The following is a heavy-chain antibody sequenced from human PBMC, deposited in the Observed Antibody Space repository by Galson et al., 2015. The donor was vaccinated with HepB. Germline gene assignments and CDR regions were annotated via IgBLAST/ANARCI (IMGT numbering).Heavy chain of an antibody. V-gene: IGHV3-64D*06. CDR1: GFSFINYA. CDR3: VKDMQRRSVATAY. D-gene: IGHD5-12*01. Sequence: SLRLSCAASGFSFINYAMHWIRQAPGKGLEYVSEISSNGDNTYYTDSVKGRFTISRDNSKNTLYLQMSSLRTDDTAVYYCVKDMQRRSVATAYGGQGTLVTVSS. J-gene: IGHJ4*02. CDR2: ISSNGDNT.